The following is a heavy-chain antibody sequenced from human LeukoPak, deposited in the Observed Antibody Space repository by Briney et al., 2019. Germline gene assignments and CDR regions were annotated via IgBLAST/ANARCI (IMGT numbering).Heavy chain of an antibody. V-gene: IGHV4-39*01. CDR1: GGSISSSSYY. CDR3: ANYDSSGYYRTTRYYGMDV. Sequence: PSETLSLTCTVSGGSISSSSYYWGWIRQPPGKGLEWIGSIYYSGSTYYNPSLKSRVTISVDTSKNQFSLKLSSVTAADTAVYYCANYDSSGYYRTTRYYGMDVWGQGTTVTVSS. CDR2: IYYSGST. J-gene: IGHJ6*02. D-gene: IGHD3-22*01.